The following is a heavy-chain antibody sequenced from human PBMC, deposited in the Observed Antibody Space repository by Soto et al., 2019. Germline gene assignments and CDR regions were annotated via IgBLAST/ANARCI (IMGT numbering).Heavy chain of an antibody. CDR1: GGTFSSYT. Sequence: QVQLVQSGAEVKKPGSSVKVSCKASGGTFSSYTISWVRQAPGQGLEWMGRIIPFLGIANYAQKCQGRVTITADKSTSTAYMELSSRSSEDTAVYFCASGYDLRATVTTDAFDIWGQGTMVTVSS. CDR2: IIPFLGIA. D-gene: IGHD4-17*01. CDR3: ASGYDLRATVTTDAFDI. V-gene: IGHV1-69*02. J-gene: IGHJ3*02.